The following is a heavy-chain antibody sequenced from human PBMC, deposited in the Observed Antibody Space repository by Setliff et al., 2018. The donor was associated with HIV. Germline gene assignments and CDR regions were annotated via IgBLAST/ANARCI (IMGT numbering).Heavy chain of an antibody. J-gene: IGHJ4*02. D-gene: IGHD1-26*01. V-gene: IGHV1-2*02. CDR1: GYTFSGYY. CDR3: ALASIVSTARWNH. Sequence: ASVKVSCKASGYTFSGYYLHWVRRAPGQGLEWMGWVNPNSGATNYAQSFQGRVTMTRDTSISTAYMDLSSLTSDDTAVYYCALASIVSTARWNHWGRGTTVTVSS. CDR2: VNPNSGAT.